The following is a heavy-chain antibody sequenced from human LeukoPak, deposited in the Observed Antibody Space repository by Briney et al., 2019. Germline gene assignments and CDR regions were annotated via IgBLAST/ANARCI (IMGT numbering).Heavy chain of an antibody. CDR3: ARQIASAGTAGFDF. D-gene: IGHD6-13*01. CDR2: IYGTGST. J-gene: IGHJ4*02. V-gene: IGHV4-4*07. CDR1: GGSISSYY. Sequence: ASETLSLTCTVSGGSISSYYWSWIRQPAGKGLEWIGRIYGTGSTNYNPSLKSRVTMSVDTSKNQFSLRLRSVTAADTAVYYCARQIASAGTAGFDFWGQGALVTVSS.